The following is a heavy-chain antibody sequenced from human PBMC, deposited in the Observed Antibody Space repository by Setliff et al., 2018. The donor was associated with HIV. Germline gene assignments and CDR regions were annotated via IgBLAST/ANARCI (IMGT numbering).Heavy chain of an antibody. Sequence: SETLSLTCAVSGYSISTAYYWGWVRQAPGKGLEWIVYILYSGSTYYNPSLTSRVTVSVDTSKNQFSLKLSSVSAADTAVYYCARSAWNYPFDFWGQGTLVTV. V-gene: IGHV4-38-2*01. CDR3: ARSAWNYPFDF. CDR2: ILYSGST. CDR1: GYSISTAYY. J-gene: IGHJ4*02. D-gene: IGHD1-7*01.